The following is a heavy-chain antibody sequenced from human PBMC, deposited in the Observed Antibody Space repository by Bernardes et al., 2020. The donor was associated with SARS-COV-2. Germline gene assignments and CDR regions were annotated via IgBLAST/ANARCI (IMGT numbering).Heavy chain of an antibody. Sequence: VGSLSLSCAASGFTFSSSYMNWVRQAPGKGLEWVSVIYRGGNTYYADSVKGRFTFSRDNYKNTLYLQMNSLRAEDTAVYYCSRRYSRNGAHDCWGQGTLVTVSS. J-gene: IGHJ4*02. CDR1: GFTFSSSY. D-gene: IGHD6-13*01. V-gene: IGHV3-66*04. CDR2: IYRGGNT. CDR3: SRRYSRNGAHDC.